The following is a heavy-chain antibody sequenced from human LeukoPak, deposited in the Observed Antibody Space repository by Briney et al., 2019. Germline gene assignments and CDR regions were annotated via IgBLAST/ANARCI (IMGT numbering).Heavy chain of an antibody. V-gene: IGHV3-21*01. CDR2: ISSSSSYI. CDR3: ARDWHYYDSSGYFDY. Sequence: PGGSLRLSCAASGFTFSSYSMNWVRQAPGKGLEWVSSISSSSSYIYYADSVKGRFTISRDNSKNTLYLQMNSLRAEDTAVYYCARDWHYYDSSGYFDYWGQGTLVTVSS. D-gene: IGHD3-22*01. J-gene: IGHJ4*02. CDR1: GFTFSSYS.